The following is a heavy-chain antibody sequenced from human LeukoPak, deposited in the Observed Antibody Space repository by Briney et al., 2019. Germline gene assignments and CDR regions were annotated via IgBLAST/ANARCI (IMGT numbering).Heavy chain of an antibody. D-gene: IGHD4-11*01. CDR1: PDSFSSHY. V-gene: IGHV4-59*11. CDR3: ARDLVTVTKGFDI. Sequence: PSETLSLTSAVSPDSFSSHYWTCIRQPPGKGLEWIGYISYIGSTNYNPSLKSRVTISIDTSKNQFSLKLSSVTAADTAVYYCARDLVTVTKGFDIWGQGTMVSVSS. CDR2: ISYIGST. J-gene: IGHJ3*02.